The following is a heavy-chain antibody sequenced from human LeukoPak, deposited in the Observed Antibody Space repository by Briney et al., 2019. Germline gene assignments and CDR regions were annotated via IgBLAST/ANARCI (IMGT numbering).Heavy chain of an antibody. V-gene: IGHV3-48*03. CDR1: GFTFSSFE. CDR3: ARQLGRDAFDI. CDR2: ISSSGSTM. Sequence: GGSLRLSCAASGFTFSSFEMSWVRQAPGTGLEWISYISSSGSTMYYADSVKGRFTISRDNAKNSLYLQMNSLRADDTAVYFCARQLGRDAFDIWGQGTMVTVSS. J-gene: IGHJ3*02. D-gene: IGHD6-13*01.